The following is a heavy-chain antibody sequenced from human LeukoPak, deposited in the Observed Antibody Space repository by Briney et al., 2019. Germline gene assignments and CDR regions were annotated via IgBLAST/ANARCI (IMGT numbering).Heavy chain of an antibody. CDR3: ARDTIEYYYDSSGSYYFDY. D-gene: IGHD3-22*01. CDR1: GGSISSYY. CDR2: IYYSGST. Sequence: SETLSLTCTVSGGSISSYYWSWIRQPPGKGLEWIGYIYYSGSTNYNPSLKSRVTISVDTSKNQFSLKLSSVTAADTAVYYCARDTIEYYYDSSGSYYFDYWGQGTLVTVSS. V-gene: IGHV4-59*01. J-gene: IGHJ4*02.